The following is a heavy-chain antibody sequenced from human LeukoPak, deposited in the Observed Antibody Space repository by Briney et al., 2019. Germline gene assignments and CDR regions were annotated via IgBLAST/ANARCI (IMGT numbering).Heavy chain of an antibody. Sequence: SETLSLTCSVSGGSISSYYWTWIQQPPGKGLEWIGYIYYSGSTNYNPSLKSRVTISVDTSKNQFSLKLSSVTAADTAVYYCARDKGSGYYGVDAFDIWGQGTMVTVSS. D-gene: IGHD3-22*01. CDR3: ARDKGSGYYGVDAFDI. V-gene: IGHV4-59*01. J-gene: IGHJ3*02. CDR1: GGSISSYY. CDR2: IYYSGST.